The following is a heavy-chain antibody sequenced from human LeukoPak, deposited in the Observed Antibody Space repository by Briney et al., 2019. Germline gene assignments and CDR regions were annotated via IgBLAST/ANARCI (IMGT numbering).Heavy chain of an antibody. J-gene: IGHJ3*02. Sequence: PGGSLRLSCAASGFTFSSYAMSWVRQAPGKGLEWVSSISSSSSYIYYADSVKGRFTISRDNAKNSLYLQMNSLRAEDTAVYYCARLRDNYYYAFDIWGQGTMVTISS. CDR3: ARLRDNYYYAFDI. D-gene: IGHD3-22*01. V-gene: IGHV3-21*01. CDR1: GFTFSSYA. CDR2: ISSSSSYI.